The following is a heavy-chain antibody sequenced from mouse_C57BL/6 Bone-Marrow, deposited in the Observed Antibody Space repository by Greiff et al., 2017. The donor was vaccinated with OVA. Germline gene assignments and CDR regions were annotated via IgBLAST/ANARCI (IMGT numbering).Heavy chain of an antibody. J-gene: IGHJ1*03. V-gene: IGHV10-1*01. CDR3: VRHPRGYFDV. CDR2: IRSKSNNYAT. Sequence: EVKLMESGGGLVQPKGSLKLSCAASGFSFNTYAMNWVRQAPGKGLEWVARIRSKSNNYATYYADSVKDRFTISRDDSESMLYLQMNNLKTEDTAMYYCVRHPRGYFDVWGTGTTVTVSS. CDR1: GFSFNTYA.